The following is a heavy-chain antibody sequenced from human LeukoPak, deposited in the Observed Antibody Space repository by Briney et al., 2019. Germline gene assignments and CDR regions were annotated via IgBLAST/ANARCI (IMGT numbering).Heavy chain of an antibody. CDR3: ARDLNYYGSV. D-gene: IGHD3-10*01. CDR2: IYSGGST. Sequence: GGSLRLSCAASGFTFSSYWMSWVRQAPGKGLEWVSVIYSGGSTYYADSVKGRFTISRDNSKNTLYLQMNSLRAEDTAVYYCARDLNYYGSVWGQGTLVTVSS. V-gene: IGHV3-66*01. CDR1: GFTFSSYW. J-gene: IGHJ4*02.